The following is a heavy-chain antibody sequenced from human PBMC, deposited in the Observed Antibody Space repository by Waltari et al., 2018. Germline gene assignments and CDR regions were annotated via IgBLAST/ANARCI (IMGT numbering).Heavy chain of an antibody. V-gene: IGHV3-23*03. Sequence: EVQLLESGGGLVQPGGSLRLSCAASGFTFSSYAMSWVRQAPGKGLEWVSVIYSGGSSTYYADSVKGRFTISRDNSKNTLYLQMNSLRAEDTAVYYCAKVEWLFGAPDYWGQGTLVTVSS. J-gene: IGHJ4*02. CDR3: AKVEWLFGAPDY. CDR1: GFTFSSYA. CDR2: IYSGGSST. D-gene: IGHD3-16*01.